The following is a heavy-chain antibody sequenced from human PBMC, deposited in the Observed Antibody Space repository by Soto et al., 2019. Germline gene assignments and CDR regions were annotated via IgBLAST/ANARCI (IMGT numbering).Heavy chain of an antibody. Sequence: SETLSLTCTVSGGSISSYYWSWIRQPPGKGLEWIGYIYYSGSTNYNPSLKSRVTISVDTSKNQFSLKLSSVTAADTAVYYCARQGAVAVDYWGQGTLVTVSS. CDR1: GGSISSYY. CDR2: IYYSGST. J-gene: IGHJ4*02. V-gene: IGHV4-59*08. CDR3: ARQGAVAVDY. D-gene: IGHD6-19*01.